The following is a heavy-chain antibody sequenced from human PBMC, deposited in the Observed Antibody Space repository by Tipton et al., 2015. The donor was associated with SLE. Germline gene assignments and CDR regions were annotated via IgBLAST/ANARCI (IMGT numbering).Heavy chain of an antibody. J-gene: IGHJ6*02. CDR2: ISGSGGTS. CDR1: GFTFGSYV. Sequence: SLRLSCAASGFTFGSYVMTWVRQAPGKGLEWVSGISGSGGTSNYADSVKGRFTISRDNSKNTLYLQMNSLRTEDTALYYCAKVVTIFGVVADYYAMDVWGQGTTVTVSS. CDR3: AKVVTIFGVVADYYAMDV. D-gene: IGHD3-3*01. V-gene: IGHV3-23*01.